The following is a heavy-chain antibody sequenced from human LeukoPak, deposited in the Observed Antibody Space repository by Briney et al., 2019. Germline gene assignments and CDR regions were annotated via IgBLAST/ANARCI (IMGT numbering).Heavy chain of an antibody. CDR3: AKEDGDLYEYCGFTSCPDNWFDP. CDR1: GFTFSSYA. V-gene: IGHV3-23*01. CDR2: ISGSGSPT. J-gene: IGHJ5*02. Sequence: GGSLRLSCAASGFTFSSYAVSWVRQAPGKGLEWVSGISGSGSPTHYADSVKGRFAISRDNSKNTVYLQMNSLRAEDTAVYYCAKEDGDLYEYCGFTSCPDNWFDPWGQGTLVTVSS. D-gene: IGHD2-2*01.